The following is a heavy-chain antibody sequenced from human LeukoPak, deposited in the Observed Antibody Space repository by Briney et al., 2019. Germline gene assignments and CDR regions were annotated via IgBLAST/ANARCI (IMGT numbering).Heavy chain of an antibody. J-gene: IGHJ5*02. Sequence: SEALSLTCTVSGGSIRSYYWIWIRQPPGKGLEWIGYIYYSGSTNYNPSLKSRVTISVDTSKNQFSLKLSSVTAADTAVYYFARSDFWAPGRFDPWGQGTLVTVSS. CDR1: GGSIRSYY. V-gene: IGHV4-59*08. D-gene: IGHD3-3*01. CDR2: IYYSGST. CDR3: ARSDFWAPGRFDP.